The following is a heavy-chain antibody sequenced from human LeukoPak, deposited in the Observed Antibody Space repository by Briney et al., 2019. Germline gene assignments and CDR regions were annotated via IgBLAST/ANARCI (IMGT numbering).Heavy chain of an antibody. CDR1: GFTVSSYS. D-gene: IGHD4-23*01. V-gene: IGHV3-21*01. J-gene: IGHJ5*02. CDR3: ARDGDYGGNTADNWFDP. Sequence: GGSLRLSCAASGFTVSSYSMDWVRQARGKGLEWVSSISSSSSYIYYADSVKGRFTVPRDNAKNSLYLQMNSLRAEDTAVYYCARDGDYGGNTADNWFDPWGQGTLVTVSS. CDR2: ISSSSSYI.